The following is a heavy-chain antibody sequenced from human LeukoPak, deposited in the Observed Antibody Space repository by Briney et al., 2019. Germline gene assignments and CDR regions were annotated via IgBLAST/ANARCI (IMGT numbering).Heavy chain of an antibody. CDR3: ARVPAAYGGYYYYGMDV. CDR2: ISYDGSNK. Sequence: GRSLRLSCAASGFTFSTYGMHWVRQAPGKGLEWVAVISYDGSNKYYADSVNGRFTISRDNYKKTLYLQMKSLRAEDTAVYYCARVPAAYGGYYYYGMDVWGQGTTVTVSS. V-gene: IGHV3-30*03. J-gene: IGHJ6*02. CDR1: GFTFSTYG. D-gene: IGHD2-2*01.